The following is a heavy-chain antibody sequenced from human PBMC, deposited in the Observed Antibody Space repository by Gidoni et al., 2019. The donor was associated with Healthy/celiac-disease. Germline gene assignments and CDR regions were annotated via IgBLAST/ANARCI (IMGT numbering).Heavy chain of an antibody. D-gene: IGHD3-22*01. J-gene: IGHJ6*02. CDR1: GYSFTSYW. Sequence: EVQLVQSGAEVKKPGESLRISCKGSGYSFTSYWISWVRQMPGKGLEWMGRIDPSDSYTNYSPSFQGHVTISADKSISTAYLQWSSLKASDTAMYYCARHGRDYDSSGSYYYGMDVWGQGTTVTVSS. CDR2: IDPSDSYT. CDR3: ARHGRDYDSSGSYYYGMDV. V-gene: IGHV5-10-1*03.